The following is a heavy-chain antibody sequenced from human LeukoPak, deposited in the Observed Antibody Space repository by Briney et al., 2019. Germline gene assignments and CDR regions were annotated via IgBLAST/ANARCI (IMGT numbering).Heavy chain of an antibody. V-gene: IGHV1-18*01. Sequence: ASVTVSCKASGYTFTSYGISWVRQAPGQGLEWMGWISAYNGNTNYAQKLQGRVTMTTDTSTSTAYMELRSLRSDDTAVYYCARGSSWEIYYYYGMDVWGQGTTVTVSS. J-gene: IGHJ6*02. D-gene: IGHD6-13*01. CDR1: GYTFTSYG. CDR3: ARGSSWEIYYYYGMDV. CDR2: ISAYNGNT.